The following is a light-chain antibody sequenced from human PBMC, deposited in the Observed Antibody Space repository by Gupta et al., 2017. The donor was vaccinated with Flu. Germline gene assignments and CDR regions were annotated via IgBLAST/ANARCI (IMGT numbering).Light chain of an antibody. J-gene: IGKJ4*01. CDR1: QSVSNMY. CDR3: QQYGGSTPFP. Sequence: EIVLTQSPGSLSLSPGERATLSCRASQSVSNMYLAWYQQKPGQPSILLIYGASTRATGIPDRFSGSGFGRDFTLTLSRLEPEDFAMYYCQQYGGSTPFPFGGGTKVEI. CDR2: GAS. V-gene: IGKV3-20*01.